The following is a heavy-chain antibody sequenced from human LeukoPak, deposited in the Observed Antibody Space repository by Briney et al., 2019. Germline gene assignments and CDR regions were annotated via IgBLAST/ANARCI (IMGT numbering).Heavy chain of an antibody. CDR1: GGPFNDFF. J-gene: IGHJ3*02. D-gene: IGHD4-17*01. V-gene: IGHV4-34*01. CDR3: AKSGPGDYDQDAFDI. CDR2: IDHSGNT. Sequence: SETLSLTCTDYGGPFNDFFWSWIRQPPGKGLEWIGEIDHSGNTNYRPSLKSRVTISADTSKNQVSLKLSSVTAADTAVYFCAKSGPGDYDQDAFDIWGQGTMVTVSS.